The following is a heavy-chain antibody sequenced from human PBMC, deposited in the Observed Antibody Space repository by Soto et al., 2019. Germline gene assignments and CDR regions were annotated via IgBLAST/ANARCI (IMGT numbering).Heavy chain of an antibody. CDR1: GYTFSNYF. CDR2: INPTGGST. Sequence: ASVKVSCKASGYTFSNYFMHWVRQAPGQGLEWMGKINPTGGSTNFAQKFQGRVTMIRDPSTSTFYMELSNLRSEDTAVYYCARETGRTREFQYWGQGT. V-gene: IGHV1-46*01. J-gene: IGHJ4*02. CDR3: ARETGRTREFQY.